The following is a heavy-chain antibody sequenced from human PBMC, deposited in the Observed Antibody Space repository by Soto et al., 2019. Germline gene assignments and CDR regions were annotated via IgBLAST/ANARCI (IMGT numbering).Heavy chain of an antibody. CDR2: INSDGTST. CDR3: VREAYYDSSAFFDS. D-gene: IGHD3-22*01. V-gene: IGHV3-74*01. J-gene: IGHJ4*02. CDR1: GFTFSSYW. Sequence: GGSLRLSCAASGFTFSSYWMHWVRHAPGKGLVWVSRINSDGTSTNYADSGKGRFTISRDNAKNTLYLQMNSLRAEDTAVYYCVREAYYDSSAFFDSWGQGTLVTVSS.